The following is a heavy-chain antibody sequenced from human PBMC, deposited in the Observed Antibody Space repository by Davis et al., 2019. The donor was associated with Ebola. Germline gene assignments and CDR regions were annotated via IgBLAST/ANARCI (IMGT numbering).Heavy chain of an antibody. J-gene: IGHJ4*02. CDR2: ISYDGSNK. D-gene: IGHD1-14*01. CDR3: ASSGKLRRVY. CDR1: GFTFSSYA. Sequence: GGSLRLSCAASGFTFSSYAMHWVRQAPGKGLEWVAVISYDGSNKYYADSVKGRFTISRDNSKNTLYLQMNSLRAEDTAVYYCASSGKLRRVYLGQGTLVTVSS. V-gene: IGHV3-30*14.